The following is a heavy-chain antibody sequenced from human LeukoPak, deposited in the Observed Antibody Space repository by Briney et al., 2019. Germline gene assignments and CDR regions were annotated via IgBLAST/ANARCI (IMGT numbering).Heavy chain of an antibody. J-gene: IGHJ4*02. D-gene: IGHD1-26*01. CDR3: ATVLNSGSKYYFDY. CDR1: GYTLTELS. V-gene: IGHV1-24*01. CDR2: FDPEDGET. Sequence: ASVKVSCKVSGYTLTELSMHWVRQAPGKGLEWMGGFDPEDGETIYAQKFQGRVTMTEDTSTDTAYMELSSLRSEDTAVYYCATVLNSGSKYYFDYWGQGTLVTVSS.